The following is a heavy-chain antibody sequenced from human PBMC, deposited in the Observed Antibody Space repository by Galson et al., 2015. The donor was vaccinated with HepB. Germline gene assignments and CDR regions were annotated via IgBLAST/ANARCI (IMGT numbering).Heavy chain of an antibody. CDR1: GFTFSSYA. D-gene: IGHD5-24*01. J-gene: IGHJ3*02. V-gene: IGHV3-30*04. CDR3: AKAPYDRDVYNFGFHVFDI. CDR2: ISYDGSNK. Sequence: SLRLSCAASGFTFSSYAMHWVRQAPGKGLEWVAVISYDGSNKYYADSVKGRFTISRDNSKNTLYLQMNSLRAEDTAVYYCAKAPYDRDVYNFGFHVFDIWGQGTLVTVSS.